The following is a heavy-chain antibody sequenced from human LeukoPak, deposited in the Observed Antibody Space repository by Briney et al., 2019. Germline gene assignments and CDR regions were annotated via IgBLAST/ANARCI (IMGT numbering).Heavy chain of an antibody. CDR2: IISDGDRS. Sequence: GGSVRLSCVASGFTLDDYALHWVRQAPGKGLEWISLIISDGDRSYYADSVEGRFTIPRRNSKNSLCLQMSSLRAEDTALYYCAKGVRSGTYYNCFDPWGQGTLVTVPS. CDR1: GFTLDDYA. CDR3: AKGVRSGTYYNCFDP. J-gene: IGHJ5*02. D-gene: IGHD1-26*01. V-gene: IGHV3-43*02.